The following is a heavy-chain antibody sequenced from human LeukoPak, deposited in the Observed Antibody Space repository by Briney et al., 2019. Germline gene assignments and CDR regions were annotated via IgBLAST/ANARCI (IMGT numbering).Heavy chain of an antibody. V-gene: IGHV1-8*03. CDR2: MNPNSGNT. D-gene: IGHD3-22*01. CDR3: ARVNRRGYYYDSSGYYLESVGFRFDP. CDR1: GYTLTSYD. J-gene: IGHJ5*02. Sequence: GASVKVSCKASGYTLTSYDINWVRQATGQGLEWMGWMNPNSGNTGYAQKFQGRVTITRNTSISTAYMELSSLRSEDTAVYYCARVNRRGYYYDSSGYYLESVGFRFDPWGQGTLVTVSS.